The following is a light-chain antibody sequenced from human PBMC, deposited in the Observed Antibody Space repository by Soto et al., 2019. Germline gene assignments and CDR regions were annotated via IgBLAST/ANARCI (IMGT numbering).Light chain of an antibody. CDR3: LQRSGWPWT. CDR1: QSVRSY. CDR2: DAS. V-gene: IGKV3-11*01. Sequence: EIVLTQSPATLSLSPGERATLSCRASQSVRSYLAWYQQKPGQAPRLLIYDASNRATDIPARFSGSGSGTDVTLTISSLEPEDFAVYYCLQRSGWPWTFGQGTKVEIK. J-gene: IGKJ1*01.